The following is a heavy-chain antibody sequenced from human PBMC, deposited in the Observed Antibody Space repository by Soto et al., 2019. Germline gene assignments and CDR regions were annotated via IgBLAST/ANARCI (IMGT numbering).Heavy chain of an antibody. CDR3: ASRQTMATTKRYYFDY. Sequence: SETLSLTCAVYGGSFSGYYWSWIRQPPGKGLEWIGEINHSRSTNYNPSLKSRVTISVDTSKNQFSLKLSSVTAADTAVYYCASRQTMATTKRYYFDYWGQGTLVTVSS. CDR2: INHSRST. V-gene: IGHV4-34*01. J-gene: IGHJ4*02. D-gene: IGHD5-12*01. CDR1: GGSFSGYY.